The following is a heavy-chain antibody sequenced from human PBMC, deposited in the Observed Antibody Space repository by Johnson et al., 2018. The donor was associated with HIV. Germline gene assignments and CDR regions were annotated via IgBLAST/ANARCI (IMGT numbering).Heavy chain of an antibody. V-gene: IGHV3-30-3*01. D-gene: IGHD4-17*01. CDR1: GFSFSDYY. CDR2: ISYDGSNK. CDR3: ARESNGDYVAFDI. J-gene: IGHJ3*02. Sequence: QVQLVESGGGLVKPGGSLRLSCAASGFSFSDYYMSCIRQAPGKGLEWVAVISYDGSNKYYADSVKGRFTISRDNSKNTLYLQMTSLRAEDTAVYYCARESNGDYVAFDICGQGTMVTVSS.